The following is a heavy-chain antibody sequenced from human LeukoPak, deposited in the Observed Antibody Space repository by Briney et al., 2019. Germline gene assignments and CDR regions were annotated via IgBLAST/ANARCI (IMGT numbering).Heavy chain of an antibody. Sequence: GEPLKISGKGSGYSFTSYWIGWVRKMPGKGLEWMGIINPGDFDTSYSPSFQAQAPLSAEKSITTAYLQWTSLKASDTAMYYCARHRSSFWNDAVYYFDYWGQGALVTVSS. CDR2: INPGDFDT. CDR1: GYSFTSYW. CDR3: ARHRSSFWNDAVYYFDY. D-gene: IGHD1-1*01. J-gene: IGHJ4*02. V-gene: IGHV5-51*01.